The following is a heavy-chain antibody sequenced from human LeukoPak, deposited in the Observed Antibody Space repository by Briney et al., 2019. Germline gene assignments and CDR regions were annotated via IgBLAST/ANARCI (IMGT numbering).Heavy chain of an antibody. Sequence: SQTLSLTCTVSGGSISSGSYYWSWIRQPAGKGLEWIGRIYTSGSTNYNPSLKSRVTMSVDTSKNQFSLKLSSVTAADTAVYYCAKELGYDAFDIWGQGTMVTVSS. CDR3: AKELGYDAFDI. V-gene: IGHV4-61*02. D-gene: IGHD7-27*01. J-gene: IGHJ3*02. CDR2: IYTSGST. CDR1: GGSISSGSYY.